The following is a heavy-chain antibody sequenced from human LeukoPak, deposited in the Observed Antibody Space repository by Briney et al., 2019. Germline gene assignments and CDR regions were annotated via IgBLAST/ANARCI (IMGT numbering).Heavy chain of an antibody. CDR2: IDPSDSYT. J-gene: IGHJ4*02. D-gene: IGHD2/OR15-2a*01. Sequence: PGESLRISCKGSGYSFTKNWISWVRQMPGKGLEWVGTIDPSDSYTNYSPSFQGHVTISADKSISTAYLQWSSLKASYTAMYYCARGLIRSFDYWGQGTLVTVSS. V-gene: IGHV5-10-1*01. CDR1: GYSFTKNW. CDR3: ARGLIRSFDY.